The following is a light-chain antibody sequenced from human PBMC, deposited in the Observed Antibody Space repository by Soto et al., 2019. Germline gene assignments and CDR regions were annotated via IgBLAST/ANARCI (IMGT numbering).Light chain of an antibody. CDR3: CSYAGTYTYV. J-gene: IGLJ1*01. CDR2: DVT. CDR1: SSDVGGYNY. Sequence: SALTQPRSVSGSPGQSVTISCTGTSSDVGGYNYVSWYQQRPGKAPKLMIYDVTKRPSGVPDRFSGSKSGSTASLTISGLQAEDEADYYCCSYAGTYTYVFGPGTKLTVL. V-gene: IGLV2-11*01.